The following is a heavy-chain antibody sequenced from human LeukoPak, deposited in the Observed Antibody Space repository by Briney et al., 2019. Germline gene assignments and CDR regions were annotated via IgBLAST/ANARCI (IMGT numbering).Heavy chain of an antibody. CDR1: GFTFSDYY. V-gene: IGHV3-11*05. D-gene: IGHD4-23*01. J-gene: IGHJ4*02. Sequence: GGSLRLSCAASGFTFSDYYMSWIRQAPGKGLEWVSYISSSGTYTNYADSVEGRFTISRDNAKNSLYLQMNSLRAEDTAVYYCARGDYGGDYFDYWGQGTLVTVSS. CDR2: ISSSGTYT. CDR3: ARGDYGGDYFDY.